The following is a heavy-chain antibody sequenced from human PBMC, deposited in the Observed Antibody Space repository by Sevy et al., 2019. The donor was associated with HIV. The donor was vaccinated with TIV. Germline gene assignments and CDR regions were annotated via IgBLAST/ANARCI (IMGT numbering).Heavy chain of an antibody. CDR2: ISYDGSNK. Sequence: GGSLRVSCAASGFTFSSYAMHWVRQAPGKGLEWVAVISYDGSNKYYADSVKGRFTISRDNSKNTLYLQMNSLRAEDTAVYYCATDLVVVPATLSGYYYGIDVRGQGTTVTVSS. D-gene: IGHD2-2*01. J-gene: IGHJ6*02. CDR3: ATDLVVVPATLSGYYYGIDV. CDR1: GFTFSSYA. V-gene: IGHV3-30-3*01.